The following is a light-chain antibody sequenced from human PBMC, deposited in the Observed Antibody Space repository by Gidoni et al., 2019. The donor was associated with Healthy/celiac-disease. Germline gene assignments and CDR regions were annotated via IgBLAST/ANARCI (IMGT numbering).Light chain of an antibody. V-gene: IGKV3-11*01. Sequence: EIVFTQSPATLSLSPGERATLSCRASQRVSSYLAWYHHKPGQAPRLLIYDASKRATGIPARFSGSGSGTDFTLTISSLEPEDFAVYYCQQRSNWPTTFGGGTKVEIK. CDR1: QRVSSY. CDR2: DAS. J-gene: IGKJ4*01. CDR3: QQRSNWPTT.